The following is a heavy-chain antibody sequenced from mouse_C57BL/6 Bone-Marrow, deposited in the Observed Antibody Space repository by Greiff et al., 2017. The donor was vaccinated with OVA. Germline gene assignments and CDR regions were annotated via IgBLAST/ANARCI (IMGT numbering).Heavy chain of an antibody. J-gene: IGHJ2*01. CDR2: LSYDGST. Sequence: EVQLVESGPGLVKPSQSLSLTCSVTGYSIPSGYYWNWIRQFPGNKLEWMVYLSYDGSTNYNPSLKNQISLTRDTSTNPFFLKLNSVTTEDTATEYCARWDYGSPSFYFDYWGQGTTLTVSA. V-gene: IGHV3-6*01. CDR1: GYSIPSGYY. CDR3: ARWDYGSPSFYFDY. D-gene: IGHD1-1*01.